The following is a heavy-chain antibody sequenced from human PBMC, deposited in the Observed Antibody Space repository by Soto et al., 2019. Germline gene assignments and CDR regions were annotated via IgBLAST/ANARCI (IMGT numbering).Heavy chain of an antibody. D-gene: IGHD3-22*01. CDR3: ARPTYYYDSSGKNPQGYYYYGMDV. Sequence: PXESLKDSDKCSEYSCTSYLSGWVRQMPGKGLEWMGIIYPGDSDTRYSPSFQGQVTISADKSISTAYLQWSSLKASDTAMYYCARPTYYYDSSGKNPQGYYYYGMDVWGQGTTVTVSS. CDR1: EYSCTSYL. V-gene: IGHV5-51*01. J-gene: IGHJ6*02. CDR2: IYPGDSDT.